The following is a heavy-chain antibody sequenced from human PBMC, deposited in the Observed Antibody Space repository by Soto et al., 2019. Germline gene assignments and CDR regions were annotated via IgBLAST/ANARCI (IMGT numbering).Heavy chain of an antibody. CDR3: AKVRGYSYGYYYYYGMDV. V-gene: IGHV3-30*18. D-gene: IGHD5-18*01. J-gene: IGHJ6*02. CDR2: ISYDGSNK. Sequence: GGSLRLSCAASGFTFSSYGMHWVRQAPGKGLEWVAVISYDGSNKYYADSVKGRFTISRDNSKNTLYLQMNSLRAEDTAVYYCAKVRGYSYGYYYYYGMDVWGQGTTVTVS. CDR1: GFTFSSYG.